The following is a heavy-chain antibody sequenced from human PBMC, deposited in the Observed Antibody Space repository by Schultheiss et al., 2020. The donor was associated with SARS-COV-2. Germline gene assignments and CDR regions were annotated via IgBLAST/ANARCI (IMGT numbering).Heavy chain of an antibody. J-gene: IGHJ6*02. CDR1: GFTFSSYN. Sequence: GGSLRLSCAASGFTFSSYNMNWVRQAPGKGLEWVSAISGSGGSTYYADSVKGRFTISRDNSKNTLYLQMNSLRAEDTAVYYCARGGYSYGSTRTYYYYGMDVWGQGTTVTVSS. CDR3: ARGGYSYGSTRTYYYYGMDV. CDR2: ISGSGGST. D-gene: IGHD5-18*01. V-gene: IGHV3-23*01.